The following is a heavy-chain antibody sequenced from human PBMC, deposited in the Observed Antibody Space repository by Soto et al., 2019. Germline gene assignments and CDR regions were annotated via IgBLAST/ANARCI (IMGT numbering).Heavy chain of an antibody. Sequence: QIQLVQSGPEVTKPGASVKVSCQGTGYTFSAYGVSWVRQAPGQGLEWMGWISGYNGQTNYAQKFRGRVTFTTDTSTSTAYMEVRSLRSDDTAVYYCSRDGRKQLWGEGLYAMDVWGQGTTFTVSS. CDR3: SRDGRKQLWGEGLYAMDV. V-gene: IGHV1-18*01. D-gene: IGHD5-18*01. J-gene: IGHJ6*02. CDR2: ISGYNGQT. CDR1: GYTFSAYG.